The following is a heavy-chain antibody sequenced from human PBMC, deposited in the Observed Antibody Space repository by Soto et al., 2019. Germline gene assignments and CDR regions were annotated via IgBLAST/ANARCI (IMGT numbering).Heavy chain of an antibody. J-gene: IGHJ4*02. Sequence: QVQLLQSGAEVKKPGTSMKVSCKASGGTFSSYAISCVRQAPGQCLEWMGRIIPIFVTATYAQKFQGRVTITADESTSTAYMELSSLRSEDKAVYYGARGDGYINFDSWGQGTLVTVSS. CDR2: IIPIFVTA. CDR3: ARGDGYINFDS. CDR1: GGTFSSYA. V-gene: IGHV1-69*12. D-gene: IGHD5-18*01.